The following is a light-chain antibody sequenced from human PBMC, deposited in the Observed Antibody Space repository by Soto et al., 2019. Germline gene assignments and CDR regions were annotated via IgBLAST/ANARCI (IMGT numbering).Light chain of an antibody. V-gene: IGLV1-47*01. CDR1: NSNIGGNN. CDR2: MNN. J-gene: IGLJ3*02. Sequence: QSVLTQPPSASGTPGQRITISCSGSNSNIGGNNVFWYQQFPGTAPKLLIYMNNQRPSGVPDRLSGSKSGTSASLAISGLRSEDEADYYCATWDDSLSGPVFGGGTKVTVL. CDR3: ATWDDSLSGPV.